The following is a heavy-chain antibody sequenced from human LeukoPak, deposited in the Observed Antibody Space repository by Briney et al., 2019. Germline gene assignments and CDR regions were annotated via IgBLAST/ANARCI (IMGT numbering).Heavy chain of an antibody. D-gene: IGHD2-21*02. J-gene: IGHJ4*02. CDR1: GFTFDDYA. CDR2: ISWNSGSI. Sequence: PGGSLRLSCAASGFTFDDYAMHWVRQAPGKGLEWVSGISWNSGSIGYADSVKGRFTISRDNAKNSLYLQMNSLRAEDMALYYCAKDKYIVVVTAYFDYWGQGTLVTVSS. CDR3: AKDKYIVVVTAYFDY. V-gene: IGHV3-9*03.